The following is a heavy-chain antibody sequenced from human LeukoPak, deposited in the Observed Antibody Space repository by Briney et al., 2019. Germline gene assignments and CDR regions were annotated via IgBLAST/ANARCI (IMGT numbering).Heavy chain of an antibody. CDR3: ARAVIAVAVTFDY. V-gene: IGHV3-66*01. D-gene: IGHD6-19*01. CDR2: IYSSRGT. CDR1: GFTVSSNY. J-gene: IGHJ4*02. Sequence: PGGSLRLSCAASGFTVSSNYMSWVRQAPGKGLEWVSIIYSSRGTNYADSVKGRFTISRDNSKNTLYLQMNSLRAEDTAVYYCARAVIAVAVTFDYWGQGTLVTVSS.